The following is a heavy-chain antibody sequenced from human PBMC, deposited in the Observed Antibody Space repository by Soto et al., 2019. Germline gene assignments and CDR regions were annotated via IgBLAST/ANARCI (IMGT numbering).Heavy chain of an antibody. CDR2: ISANKGNT. J-gene: IGHJ3*01. V-gene: IGHV1-18*01. CDR1: GYTFASNV. CDR3: ARDRAHGIDF. D-gene: IGHD2-15*01. Sequence: GASGKVSCKASGYTFASNVISWVRQAPGQGLEWIGWISANKGNTNYAQNLQGRVTLTRDTSTDTVYMEMRSLRSDDTAAYYCARDRAHGIDFWGQGIMVTVSS.